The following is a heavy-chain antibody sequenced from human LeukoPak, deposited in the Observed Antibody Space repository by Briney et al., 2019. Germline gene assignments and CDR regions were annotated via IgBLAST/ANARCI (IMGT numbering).Heavy chain of an antibody. V-gene: IGHV3-30*02. CDR2: IRYDGINK. Sequence: GGSLRLSCAASGFIFSSYGMHWVRQAPGKGLEWVAFIRYDGINKYYADSVKGRFTVSRDNSKNTLYLQMNSLRAEDTAVYYCARVDDAFDIWGQGTMVTVSS. CDR3: ARVDDAFDI. J-gene: IGHJ3*02. CDR1: GFIFSSYG.